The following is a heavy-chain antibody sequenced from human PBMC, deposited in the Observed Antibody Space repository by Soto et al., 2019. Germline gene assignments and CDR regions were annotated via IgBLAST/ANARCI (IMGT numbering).Heavy chain of an antibody. CDR1: GFTFSSYG. CDR2: IWYDGSNK. Sequence: QVQLVESGGGVVQPGRSLRLSCAASGFTFSSYGMHWVRQAPGKGLEWVAVIWYDGSNKYYADSMKGRFTISRDNSKNTLYLQMNSLRAEDTAVYYCARVPLGSGSYYQTYFDYWGQGTLVTVSS. D-gene: IGHD3-10*01. V-gene: IGHV3-33*01. J-gene: IGHJ4*02. CDR3: ARVPLGSGSYYQTYFDY.